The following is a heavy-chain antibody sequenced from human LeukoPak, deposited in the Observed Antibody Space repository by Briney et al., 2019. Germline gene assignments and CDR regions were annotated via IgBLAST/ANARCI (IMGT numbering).Heavy chain of an antibody. D-gene: IGHD2-15*01. V-gene: IGHV3-21*01. Sequence: PGGSLRLSCAASGFTSSSYSINWVRQAPGKGLEWVSSISPSSSYIYYADSVKGRFTVSRDNAKNSLYLQMNSLRAEDTAVYYCARGCGGNCYLNDYWGQGTLVTVSS. CDR3: ARGCGGNCYLNDY. CDR1: GFTSSSYS. J-gene: IGHJ4*02. CDR2: ISPSSSYI.